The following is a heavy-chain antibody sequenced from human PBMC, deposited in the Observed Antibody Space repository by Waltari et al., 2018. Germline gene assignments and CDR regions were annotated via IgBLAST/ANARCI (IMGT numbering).Heavy chain of an antibody. CDR3: ARDYSSSSPRERPKYNWFDP. CDR2: ISPILGIA. CDR1: GGAFSSYA. J-gene: IGHJ5*02. Sequence: QVQLVQSGAEVKKPGSSVKVSCKASGGAFSSYASRWVRPAHGPGLQWMGRISPILGIANYAQKFQGRVTITADKSTSTAYMELSSLRSEDTAVYYCARDYSSSSPRERPKYNWFDPWGQGTLVTVSS. V-gene: IGHV1-69*09. D-gene: IGHD6-13*01.